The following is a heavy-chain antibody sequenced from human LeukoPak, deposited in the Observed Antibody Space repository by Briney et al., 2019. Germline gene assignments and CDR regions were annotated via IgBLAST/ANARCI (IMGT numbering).Heavy chain of an antibody. D-gene: IGHD5-12*01. CDR3: AKDTTGGYDEYYYYYLDV. J-gene: IGHJ6*03. CDR2: IPYDGSDK. Sequence: GGSLRLSCAASGFTFSSYAMHWVRQAPGKGLEWVTFIPYDGSDKYYADSVKGRFTISRDNSKNTLYLQMNSLRAEDTAVYYCAKDTTGGYDEYYYYYLDVWGKGTTVTVSS. CDR1: GFTFSSYA. V-gene: IGHV3-30*04.